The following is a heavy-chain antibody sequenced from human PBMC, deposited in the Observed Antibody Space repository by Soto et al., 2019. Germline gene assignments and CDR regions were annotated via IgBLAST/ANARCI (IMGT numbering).Heavy chain of an antibody. CDR3: XXNPPAPYHYDITGYQWYFDL. V-gene: IGHV3-23*01. CDR1: GLTFSSYA. D-gene: IGHD3-22*01. Sequence: EVQLLESGGGLVQPGGSLRLSCAASGLTFSSYAMNWVRQAPGKGLEWVSGISSGGGSTYYADSVKGRFTVSRDKXXXXXXXXXXXXXXXXXXXXXXXXNPPAPYHYDITGYQWYFDLWGRGTLVTVSS. J-gene: IGHJ2*01. CDR2: ISSGGGST.